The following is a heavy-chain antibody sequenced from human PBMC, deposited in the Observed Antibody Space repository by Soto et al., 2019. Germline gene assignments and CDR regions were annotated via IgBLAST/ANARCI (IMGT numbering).Heavy chain of an antibody. V-gene: IGHV3-33*01. J-gene: IGHJ4*02. CDR2: MWSEGGNK. CDR1: GFTFSTYG. CDR3: ARDPPDDSSGYYSLDY. Sequence: QVQLVESGGIVVQPGRSLRLSCAASGFTFSTYGMHWVRQAPGKGLEWVAVMWSEGGNKYYADSVKGRFTISRDNSKNTLYLQMNNLRVEDTAVYYCARDPPDDSSGYYSLDYWGQGTLVTVSS. D-gene: IGHD3-22*01.